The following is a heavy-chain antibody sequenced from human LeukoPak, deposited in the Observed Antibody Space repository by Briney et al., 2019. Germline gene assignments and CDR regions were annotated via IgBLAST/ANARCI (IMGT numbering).Heavy chain of an antibody. CDR1: GYTFTTYG. D-gene: IGHD5-18*01. CDR3: ARGKTWIPDN. J-gene: IGHJ4*02. CDR2: INPSGGST. Sequence: ASVKVSCKASGYTFTTYGITWVRQAPGQGLEWMGIINPSGGSTSYAQNFQGRVTMTRDTSTSTVYMELSSLRSEDTAVYYCARGKTWIPDNWGQGTLVTVSS. V-gene: IGHV1-46*01.